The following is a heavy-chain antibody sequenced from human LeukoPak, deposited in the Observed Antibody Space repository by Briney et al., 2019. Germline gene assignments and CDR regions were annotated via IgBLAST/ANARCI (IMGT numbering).Heavy chain of an antibody. CDR2: ISGSGGST. V-gene: IGHV3-23*01. D-gene: IGHD1-26*01. CDR1: GFTFSSYA. J-gene: IGHJ3*02. Sequence: PGGSLRLSCAASGFTFSSYAMSWVRQPPGKGLEWVSAISGSGGSTYYADSVKGRFTISRDNSKNTLYLQMNSLRAEDTAVYYCAQMLGVGATGIDAFDIWGQGTMVTVSS. CDR3: AQMLGVGATGIDAFDI.